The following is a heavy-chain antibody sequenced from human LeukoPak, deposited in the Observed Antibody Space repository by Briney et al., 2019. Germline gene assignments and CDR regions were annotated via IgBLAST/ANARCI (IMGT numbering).Heavy chain of an antibody. CDR1: GYTFTGYY. CDR3: ARFGVSSSWHFDY. J-gene: IGHJ4*02. V-gene: IGHV1-2*02. Sequence: GASVKVSCKASGYTFTGYYMHWVRQAPGQGLEWMGWINPNSGGTNYAQKFQGRVTMTRDTSISTAYMELSRLRSDDTAVYYCARFGVSSSWHFDYWGQGTLVTVSS. D-gene: IGHD6-13*01. CDR2: INPNSGGT.